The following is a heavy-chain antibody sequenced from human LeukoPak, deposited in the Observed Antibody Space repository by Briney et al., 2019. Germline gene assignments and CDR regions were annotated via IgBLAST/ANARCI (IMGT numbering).Heavy chain of an antibody. Sequence: GGSLRLSCAASGFTVSSNYMSWVRQAPGKGLEWVSVIYSGGSTYYADSVKGRFTISRDNSKNTLYLQMNSLRAEDTAVYYCARDSTLISSMHAFDIWGQGTMVTVSS. D-gene: IGHD6-6*01. CDR2: IYSGGST. J-gene: IGHJ3*02. CDR1: GFTVSSNY. CDR3: ARDSTLISSMHAFDI. V-gene: IGHV3-53*01.